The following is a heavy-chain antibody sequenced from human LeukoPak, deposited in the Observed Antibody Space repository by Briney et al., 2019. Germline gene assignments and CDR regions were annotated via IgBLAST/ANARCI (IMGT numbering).Heavy chain of an antibody. CDR2: ISSSSTYT. V-gene: IGHV3-11*06. J-gene: IGHJ3*02. Sequence: PGGSLRLSCAGSGFTFSDYYMSWIRQAPGKGLEWVSYISSSSTYTNYADSVKGRFTISRDNAKNSLYLQMNSLRAEDTAVYYCAKDPRVGVHDAFDIWGQGTMVTVSS. D-gene: IGHD2-8*01. CDR3: AKDPRVGVHDAFDI. CDR1: GFTFSDYY.